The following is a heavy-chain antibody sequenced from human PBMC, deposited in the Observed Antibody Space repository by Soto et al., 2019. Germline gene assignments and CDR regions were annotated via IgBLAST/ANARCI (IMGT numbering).Heavy chain of an antibody. CDR3: AKRYLIRVAATYFDY. CDR2: ISGSGGIT. D-gene: IGHD2-15*01. Sequence: EVQLLDSGGGWVQPGGSLRLSCAASGFTFSRYAMSWVRQAPGKGLEWVSAISGSGGITYYADSVKGRFTISRDNSKNTLYLQMNSLRAEDTAVYYCAKRYLIRVAATYFDYWGQGTLVTVSA. V-gene: IGHV3-23*01. CDR1: GFTFSRYA. J-gene: IGHJ4*02.